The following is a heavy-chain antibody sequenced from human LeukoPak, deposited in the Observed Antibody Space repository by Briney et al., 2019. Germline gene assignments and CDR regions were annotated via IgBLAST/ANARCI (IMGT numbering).Heavy chain of an antibody. D-gene: IGHD4-11*01. V-gene: IGHV4-4*07. CDR3: ARTDYSNYYYYYYMDV. CDR1: GGSISSYY. CDR2: IYTGGST. J-gene: IGHJ6*03. Sequence: SETLSLTCTVSGGSISSYYWSWIRQPAGKGLEWIGRIYTGGSTNYNPSLKSRVTMSVDTSKNQFSLKLSSVTAADTAVYYCARTDYSNYYYYYYMDVWGKGTTVTVSS.